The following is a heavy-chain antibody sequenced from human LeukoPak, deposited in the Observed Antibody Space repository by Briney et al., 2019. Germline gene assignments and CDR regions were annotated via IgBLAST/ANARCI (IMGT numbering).Heavy chain of an antibody. V-gene: IGHV4-38-2*02. CDR3: AGDTREMGGARGR. Sequence: SETLSLTCTVSGYSISSGYYWGWIRQPPGKGLEWIGSIYHSGSTYYNPSLKSRVTISVDTSKNQFSLKLSSVTAADTAVYYWAGDTREMGGARGRGGGGPLVTVS. D-gene: IGHD1-26*01. CDR2: IYHSGST. J-gene: IGHJ4*02. CDR1: GYSISSGYY.